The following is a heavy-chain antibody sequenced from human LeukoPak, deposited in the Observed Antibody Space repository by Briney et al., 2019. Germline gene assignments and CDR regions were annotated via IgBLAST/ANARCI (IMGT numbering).Heavy chain of an antibody. CDR3: ARERPQYSSSWYYLRVGSYFDY. CDR1: GYTFTGYY. CDR2: INPNSGGT. Sequence: GASVKVSCKASGYTFTGYYIHWVRQAPGQGLEWMGWINPNSGGTNYAQKFQGRVTMTRDTSISTAYMELSRLRSDDTAVYYCARERPQYSSSWYYLRVGSYFDYWGQGTLVTVSS. D-gene: IGHD6-13*01. J-gene: IGHJ4*02. V-gene: IGHV1-2*02.